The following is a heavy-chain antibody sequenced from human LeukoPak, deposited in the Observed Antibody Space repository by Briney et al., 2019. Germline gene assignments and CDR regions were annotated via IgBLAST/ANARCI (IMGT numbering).Heavy chain of an antibody. CDR3: ARDPYDFSGGYAYGAFDM. J-gene: IGHJ3*02. CDR2: INKDGSA. V-gene: IGHV3-7*01. CDR1: GFTFSSYW. Sequence: GGSLRLSCVASGFTFSSYWMTWVRQAPGKGLEWVANINKDGSANEDSVKGRFTISRDNAKNSLYLQMNSLRVEDTAVYYCARDPYDFSGGYAYGAFDMWGQGTMATVSS. D-gene: IGHD3-16*01.